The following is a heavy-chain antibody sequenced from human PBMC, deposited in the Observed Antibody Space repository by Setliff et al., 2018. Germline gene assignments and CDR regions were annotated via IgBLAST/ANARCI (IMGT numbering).Heavy chain of an antibody. CDR2: IIPIFGTA. D-gene: IGHD6-13*01. V-gene: IGHV1-69*13. CDR1: GYTFTSYA. Sequence: ASVKVSCKASGYTFTSYAFSWVRQAPGQGLEWMGRIIPIFGTANYAQKFQGRVTITADESTSTAYMELSSLRSEDTAVYYCARVQQLGTFDYWGQGTLVTVSS. J-gene: IGHJ4*02. CDR3: ARVQQLGTFDY.